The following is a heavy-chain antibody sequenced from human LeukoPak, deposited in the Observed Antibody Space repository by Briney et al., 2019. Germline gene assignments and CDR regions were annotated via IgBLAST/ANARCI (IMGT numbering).Heavy chain of an antibody. Sequence: GSLRLSCAASGFTVSSYSMNWVRQAPGKGLEWVSYISSSSTIYYADSVKGRFTISRDNSKNTVYLQMNNLRAEDTAVYHCASGRGGSSTSPVYWGQGTLVTVSS. D-gene: IGHD2-2*01. CDR2: ISSSSTI. CDR1: GFTVSSYS. CDR3: ASGRGGSSTSPVY. V-gene: IGHV3-48*01. J-gene: IGHJ4*02.